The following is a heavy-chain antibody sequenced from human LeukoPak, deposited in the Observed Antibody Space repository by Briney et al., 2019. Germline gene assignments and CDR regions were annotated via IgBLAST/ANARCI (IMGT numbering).Heavy chain of an antibody. V-gene: IGHV4-38-2*01. CDR3: ARTGTGNYFDY. CDR2: IYQSGST. CDR1: GYSISSGYY. D-gene: IGHD1-14*01. Sequence: SETLSLTCAVSGYSISSGYYWGWIRQPPEKGLEWIGTIYQSGSTYYNPSLKSRVTISVDTSKNQLSLKLTSVTAADTAVYYCARTGTGNYFDYWGQGTLVTVSS. J-gene: IGHJ4*02.